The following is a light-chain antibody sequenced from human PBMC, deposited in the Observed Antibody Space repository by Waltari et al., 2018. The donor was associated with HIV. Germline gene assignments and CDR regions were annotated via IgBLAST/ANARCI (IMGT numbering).Light chain of an antibody. V-gene: IGLV2-23*02. J-gene: IGLJ3*02. CDR2: EVN. Sequence: QSALTQPASVSGSPGQSITFSCTGTSSDVGSYYLVSWYQQPPGKAPKLMIYEVNKRPSEVSMRFSGAKSVNTASLIISGLQAEDEADFYCCSYAGSSTLVFGGGTKLTVL. CDR1: SSDVGSYYL. CDR3: CSYAGSSTLV.